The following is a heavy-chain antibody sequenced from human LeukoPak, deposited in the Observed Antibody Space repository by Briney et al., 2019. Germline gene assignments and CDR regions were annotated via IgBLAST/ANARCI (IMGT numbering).Heavy chain of an antibody. CDR1: GFTFSSYW. J-gene: IGHJ6*02. D-gene: IGHD6-19*01. V-gene: IGHV3-7*01. Sequence: PGGSLRLSCAASGFTFSSYWMSWVRQAPGKGLEWVANIKQDGSEKYYVDSVKGRFTISRDNAENSLYLQMNSLRAEDTAVYYCASEVSSGWSAYYYYGMDVWGQGTTVTVSS. CDR3: ASEVSSGWSAYYYYGMDV. CDR2: IKQDGSEK.